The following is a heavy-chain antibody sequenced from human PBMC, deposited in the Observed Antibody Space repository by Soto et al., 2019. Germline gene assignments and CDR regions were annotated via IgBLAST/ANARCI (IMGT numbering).Heavy chain of an antibody. CDR3: AKDDCSGGSCYDAFDI. Sequence: VQLLESGGGLVQPGGSLRLSCAASGFTFSSYAMSWVRQAPGKGLEWVSAISGSGGSTYYADSVKGRFTISRDNSKNTLYLQMNSLRAEDTAVYYCAKDDCSGGSCYDAFDIWGQGTMVTVSS. J-gene: IGHJ3*02. CDR1: GFTFSSYA. V-gene: IGHV3-23*01. D-gene: IGHD2-15*01. CDR2: ISGSGGST.